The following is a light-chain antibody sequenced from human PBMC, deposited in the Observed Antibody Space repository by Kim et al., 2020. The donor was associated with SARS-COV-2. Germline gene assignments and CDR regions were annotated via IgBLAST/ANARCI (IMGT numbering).Light chain of an antibody. J-gene: IGKJ1*01. Sequence: EIVLTQSPGTLSLSPGERATLSCRASQSVSSSYLAWYQQKVGQAPRLLIYGASSRATGIPDGFSGSGSGTDFTLTISRLEPEDFAVYYCQQYGSSRTFGQGTKVDIK. CDR1: QSVSSSY. V-gene: IGKV3-20*01. CDR3: QQYGSSRT. CDR2: GAS.